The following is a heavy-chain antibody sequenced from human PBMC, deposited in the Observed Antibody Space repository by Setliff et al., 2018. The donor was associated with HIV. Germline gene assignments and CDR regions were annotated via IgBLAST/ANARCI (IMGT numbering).Heavy chain of an antibody. J-gene: IGHJ1*01. D-gene: IGHD1-26*01. CDR1: GGSISTYY. V-gene: IGHV4-59*01. CDR3: ATLNSENRLGYFRH. CDR2: IFYSGST. Sequence: TSETLSLTCTVSGGSISTYYWSWIRQPPGKGLEWIGYIFYSGSTNYNPSLRSRATMSADTSKNQFSLKLSSVTAADTAVYFCATLNSENRLGYFRHWGQGTLVTVSS.